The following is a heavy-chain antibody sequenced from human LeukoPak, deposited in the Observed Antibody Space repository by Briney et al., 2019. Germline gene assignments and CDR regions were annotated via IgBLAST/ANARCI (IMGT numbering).Heavy chain of an antibody. V-gene: IGHV4-39*07. D-gene: IGHD3-3*01. CDR1: GGSINSSSYY. J-gene: IGHJ6*03. CDR2: IYYSGST. Sequence: SENLSLTCTVSGGSINSSSYYWGWIRQPPGKGLEWIGSIYYSGSTYYNPSLKSRVTISVDTSKNQFSLKLSSVTAADTAVYYCARTSTIFGVGGDYMDVWGKGTTVTVSS. CDR3: ARTSTIFGVGGDYMDV.